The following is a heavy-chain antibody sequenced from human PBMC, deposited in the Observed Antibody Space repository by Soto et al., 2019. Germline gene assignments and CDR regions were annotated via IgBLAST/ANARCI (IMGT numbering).Heavy chain of an antibody. CDR3: ASNYGVSRGMDV. Sequence: GESQKISCKGSGYSFTSYWISWVRQMPGKGLEWMGRIDPSDSYTNYSPSFQGHVTISADKSISTAYLQWSSLKASDTAMYYCASNYGVSRGMDVWGQGTTVTVSS. V-gene: IGHV5-10-1*01. CDR1: GYSFTSYW. CDR2: IDPSDSYT. J-gene: IGHJ6*02. D-gene: IGHD2-8*01.